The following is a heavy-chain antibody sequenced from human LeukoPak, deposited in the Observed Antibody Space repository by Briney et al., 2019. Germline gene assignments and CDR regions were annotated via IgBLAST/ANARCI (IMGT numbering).Heavy chain of an antibody. Sequence: SLKLSCKASGGTFSSNSITWVRQAPGQGLEWMGRFIPSLNTTYYAQDLQGRVTLTADKSTSTAYMELRSLGSEDTAVYYCARETRDSNWNSVAYLDHWGQGTLVTVSS. CDR1: GGTFSSNS. CDR3: ARETRDSNWNSVAYLDH. D-gene: IGHD1-7*01. J-gene: IGHJ4*02. V-gene: IGHV1-69*08. CDR2: FIPSLNTT.